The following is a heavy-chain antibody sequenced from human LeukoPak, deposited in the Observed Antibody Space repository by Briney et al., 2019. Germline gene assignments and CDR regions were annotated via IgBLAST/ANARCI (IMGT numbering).Heavy chain of an antibody. J-gene: IGHJ4*02. CDR3: ARGMGSSRSSIDY. Sequence: PGGPLRLSCAASGFSFSSFSMNWVRQAPGKGLEWVSFISSSTSYMYYADSVKGRFTISRDNAKNSLYLQMNSLRAEDTAVYYCARGMGSSRSSIDYWGQGTVVTVSS. CDR1: GFSFSSFS. CDR2: ISSSTSYM. D-gene: IGHD1-26*01. V-gene: IGHV3-21*01.